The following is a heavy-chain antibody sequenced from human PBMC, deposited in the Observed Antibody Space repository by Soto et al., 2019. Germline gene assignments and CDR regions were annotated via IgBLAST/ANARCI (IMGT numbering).Heavy chain of an antibody. CDR2: IIPIFGTA. J-gene: IGHJ6*02. CDR1: GDTFNSYA. CDR3: ARDGSGYRSRASPMDV. D-gene: IGHD3-22*01. V-gene: IGHV1-69*01. Sequence: QVQLVQSGAEVKKPGSSVKVSCKASGDTFNSYAISWVRQAPGQGLEWMGGIIPIFGTANYAQKFQGRVTITADESTSTAYMELSSLRSEDTAVYYCARDGSGYRSRASPMDVWGQGTTVTVSS.